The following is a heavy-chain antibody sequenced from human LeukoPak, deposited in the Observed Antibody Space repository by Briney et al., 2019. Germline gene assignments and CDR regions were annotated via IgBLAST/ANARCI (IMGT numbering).Heavy chain of an antibody. CDR2: IKQDGSEK. CDR1: GFTFTSYW. Sequence: GGSLRLSCAASGFTFTSYWMSWVRQAPGKGLEWVASIKQDGSEKYYVDSVKGRFTISRDNAKNSPFLQMDSLRAEDTAFYYCARYGGSLSFEYWGQGTLATVSS. V-gene: IGHV3-7*01. CDR3: ARYGGSLSFEY. D-gene: IGHD1-26*01. J-gene: IGHJ4*02.